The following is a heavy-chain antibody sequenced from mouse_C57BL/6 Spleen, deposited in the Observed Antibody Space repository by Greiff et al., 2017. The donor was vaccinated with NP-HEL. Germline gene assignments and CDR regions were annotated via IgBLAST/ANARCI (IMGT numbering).Heavy chain of an antibody. Sequence: VQLQQSGAELVKPGASVKISCKASGYAFSSYWMNWVKQRPGKGLEWIGQIYPGDGDTNYNGKFKGKATLTADKSSSTAYMQLSSLTSEDSAVYFCARSYDGYYAMDYWGQGTSVTVSS. D-gene: IGHD2-3*01. CDR2: IYPGDGDT. CDR3: ARSYDGYYAMDY. V-gene: IGHV1-80*01. J-gene: IGHJ4*01. CDR1: GYAFSSYW.